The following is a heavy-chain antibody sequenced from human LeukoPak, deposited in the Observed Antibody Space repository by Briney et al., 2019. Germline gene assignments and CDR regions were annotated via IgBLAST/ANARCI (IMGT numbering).Heavy chain of an antibody. D-gene: IGHD6-13*01. Sequence: SVKVSCKASGGTFSSYAISWVRQAPGQGLGWMGGIIPIFGTANYAQKFQGRVTITADESTSTAYMELSSLRSEDTAVYYCARVAAASNNWFDPWGQGTLVTVSS. CDR3: ARVAAASNNWFDP. CDR1: GGTFSSYA. J-gene: IGHJ5*02. CDR2: IIPIFGTA. V-gene: IGHV1-69*13.